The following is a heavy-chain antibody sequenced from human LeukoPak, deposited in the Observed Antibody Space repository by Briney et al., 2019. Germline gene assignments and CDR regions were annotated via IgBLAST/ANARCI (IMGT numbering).Heavy chain of an antibody. V-gene: IGHV4-61*02. CDR1: GGSISSGSYY. J-gene: IGHJ4*02. Sequence: SQTLSLTCTVSGGSISSGSYYWSWIRQPAGKGLEWIGRIYTSGSTNYNPSLKSRVTISVDTSKNQFSLKLSSVTAADTAVYYCAREARHHRMELPPDYWGQGTLVTVSS. CDR2: IYTSGST. D-gene: IGHD1-26*01. CDR3: AREARHHRMELPPDY.